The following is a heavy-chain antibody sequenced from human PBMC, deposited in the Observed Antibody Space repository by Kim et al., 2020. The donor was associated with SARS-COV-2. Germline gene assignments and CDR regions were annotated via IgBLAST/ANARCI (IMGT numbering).Heavy chain of an antibody. CDR3: ARDIGLRYYYDSSGYLYYGMGV. J-gene: IGHJ6*02. D-gene: IGHD3-22*01. V-gene: IGHV1-69*13. Sequence: SVKVSCKASGGTFSSYAISWVRQAPGQGLEWMGGIIPIFGTANYAQKFQGRVTITADESTSTAYMELSSLRSEDTAVYYCARDIGLRYYYDSSGYLYYGMGVWGQGTTVTVSS. CDR2: IIPIFGTA. CDR1: GGTFSSYA.